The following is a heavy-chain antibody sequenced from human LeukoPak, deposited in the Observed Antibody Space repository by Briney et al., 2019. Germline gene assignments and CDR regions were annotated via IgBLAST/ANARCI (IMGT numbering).Heavy chain of an antibody. D-gene: IGHD3-16*01. CDR3: AKEGDYDNSGSSAYNWFDL. Sequence: GSLRLSCAASGFTFSSYWMSWVRQAPGKGLEWVANIKQDGSEKYYVDSVKGRFTISRDNAKNSLYLQMNSLRAEDTAIYYCAKEGDYDNSGSSAYNWFDLWGQGTLVTVSS. V-gene: IGHV3-7*03. CDR2: IKQDGSEK. CDR1: GFTFSSYW. J-gene: IGHJ5*02.